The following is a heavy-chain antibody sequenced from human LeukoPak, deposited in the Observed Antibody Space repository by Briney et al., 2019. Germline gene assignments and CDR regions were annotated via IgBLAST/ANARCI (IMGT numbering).Heavy chain of an antibody. D-gene: IGHD3-3*01. CDR2: IYYSGST. V-gene: IGHV4-59*01. Sequence: SETLSLTCTVSGGSISSYYWSWIRQPPGKGLEWLGYIYYSGSTNYNPSLKSRVTISVDTSKNQFSLKLSSVTAADTAVYYCAREGNYDFWSGMRGVFDYWGQGTLVTVSS. CDR1: GGSISSYY. CDR3: AREGNYDFWSGMRGVFDY. J-gene: IGHJ4*02.